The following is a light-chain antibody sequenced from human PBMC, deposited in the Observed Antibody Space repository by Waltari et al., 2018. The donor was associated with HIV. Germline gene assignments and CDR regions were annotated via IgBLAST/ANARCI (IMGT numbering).Light chain of an antibody. Sequence: SYVLTQPPSVSVAPGQTARITCGGNNIGSKSVHWYQQKPGQAPVLVVYDDSDRPSGIPEGCSGSNAGNTATLTISRVEAGDEADYYCQVWDSSSDHWVFGGGTKLTVL. CDR2: DDS. CDR1: NIGSKS. J-gene: IGLJ3*02. CDR3: QVWDSSSDHWV. V-gene: IGLV3-21*02.